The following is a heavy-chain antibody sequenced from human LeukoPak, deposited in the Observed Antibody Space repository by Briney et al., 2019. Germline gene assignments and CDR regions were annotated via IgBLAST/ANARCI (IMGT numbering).Heavy chain of an antibody. CDR3: ARVATFLYYYGMDV. D-gene: IGHD5-12*01. CDR1: GFTFSSYW. V-gene: IGHV3-7*01. Sequence: GGSRRLSWAASGFTFSSYWMSWVRQAPGKGLEWVANIKQDGSEKYYVDSVKGRFTISRDNAKNSLYLQMNSLRAEDTAVYYCARVATFLYYYGMDVWGQGTTVTVSS. J-gene: IGHJ6*02. CDR2: IKQDGSEK.